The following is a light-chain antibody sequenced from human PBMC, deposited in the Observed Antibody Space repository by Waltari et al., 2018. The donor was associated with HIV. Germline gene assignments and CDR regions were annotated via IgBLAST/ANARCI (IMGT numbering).Light chain of an antibody. CDR2: AAS. J-gene: IGKJ4*01. V-gene: IGKV3-15*01. Sequence: EIVMTQSPATLSVSPGERATLSCRASQTVSSNLAWYQQKPGQAPRLVIYAASNRATGVLARVSGSGSGTEVTLTISSLQSEDVAVYYCQQYYDRPPLTFGGGTKVEIK. CDR1: QTVSSN. CDR3: QQYYDRPPLT.